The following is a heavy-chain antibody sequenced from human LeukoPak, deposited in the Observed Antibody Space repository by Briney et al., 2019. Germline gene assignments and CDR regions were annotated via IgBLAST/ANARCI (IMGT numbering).Heavy chain of an antibody. J-gene: IGHJ5*02. D-gene: IGHD6-13*01. Sequence: GGSLRLSCAVSGTTFSHHDMHWVRQATGKGLEWVSTIGTQSDPFYPDSVKGRFTISRDNAKNFLYLQMNNLGAEDTAVYYCASRSINWYRGNNWFDPWGQGTLVTVSS. CDR3: ASRSINWYRGNNWFDP. CDR2: IGTQSDP. V-gene: IGHV3-13*05. CDR1: GTTFSHHD.